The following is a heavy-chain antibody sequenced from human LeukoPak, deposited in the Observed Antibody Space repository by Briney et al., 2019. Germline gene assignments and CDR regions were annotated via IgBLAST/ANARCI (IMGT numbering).Heavy chain of an antibody. J-gene: IGHJ4*02. D-gene: IGHD3-10*01. Sequence: SETLSLTCAVYGGSFSGYYWSWIRQPPGKGLEWIGEINHSGSTNYNPSLKSRVTISVDTSKNQFSLKLSPVTAADTAVYYCARENYGSGSSEFDYWGQGTLVTVSS. CDR1: GGSFSGYY. V-gene: IGHV4-34*01. CDR3: ARENYGSGSSEFDY. CDR2: INHSGST.